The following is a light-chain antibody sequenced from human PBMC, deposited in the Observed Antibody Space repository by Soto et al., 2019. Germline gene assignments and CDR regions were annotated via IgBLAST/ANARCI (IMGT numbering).Light chain of an antibody. J-gene: IGLJ1*01. Sequence: LTQPPSASGSPGQSVTISCTGTSSDVGAYIFVSWYQQYPGKAPKLMIYDITNRPSGVSNRFSGSKAGNTASLTISGLQAEDEADYYCVSFTTSKSYVFGTGTKVTVL. V-gene: IGLV2-14*01. CDR1: SSDVGAYIF. CDR2: DIT. CDR3: VSFTTSKSYV.